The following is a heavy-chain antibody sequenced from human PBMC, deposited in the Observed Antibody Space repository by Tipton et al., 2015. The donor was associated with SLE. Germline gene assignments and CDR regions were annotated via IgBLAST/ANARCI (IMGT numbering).Heavy chain of an antibody. CDR2: INHTGST. CDR3: VRERKYDVRFRELVAPDL. V-gene: IGHV4-39*02. D-gene: IGHD1-26*01. J-gene: IGHJ3*01. Sequence: TLSLTCTVSGGSISSGSYYWSWIRQTPGEGLEWIGEINHTGSTNYNPSLESRVPMSVDTSKNQFSLKLSSVTAADTAMYYCVRERKYDVRFRELVAPDLWGQGTAITVSS. CDR1: GGSISSGSYY.